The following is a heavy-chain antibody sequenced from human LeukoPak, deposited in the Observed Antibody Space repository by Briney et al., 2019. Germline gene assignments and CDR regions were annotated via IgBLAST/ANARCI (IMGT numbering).Heavy chain of an antibody. D-gene: IGHD6-13*01. CDR1: GFTFSSYG. Sequence: GGSLRLSCAASGFTFSSYGVHWVRQAPGQGLEWVAVIWYDGGHKYYVESVRGRFTISRDNSKNTVYLQMDSLRVEDTAVYFCARGVHSSGWYQWYFDLWGRGTLVTVSS. CDR3: ARGVHSSGWYQWYFDL. CDR2: IWYDGGHK. V-gene: IGHV3-33*01. J-gene: IGHJ2*01.